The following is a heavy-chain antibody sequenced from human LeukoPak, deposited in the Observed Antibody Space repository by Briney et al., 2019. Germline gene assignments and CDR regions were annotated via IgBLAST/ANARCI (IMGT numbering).Heavy chain of an antibody. CDR3: ARVVPAAIDHNWFDP. V-gene: IGHV1-8*01. D-gene: IGHD2-2*01. CDR1: GYTFTSYD. CDR2: MNPNSGST. Sequence: GASVKVSCKASGYTFTSYDINWVRQATGQGLEWMGWMNPNSGSTGYAQKFQGRVTMTRNTSISTAYMELSSLRSEDTAVYYCARVVPAAIDHNWFDPWGQGTLVTVSS. J-gene: IGHJ5*02.